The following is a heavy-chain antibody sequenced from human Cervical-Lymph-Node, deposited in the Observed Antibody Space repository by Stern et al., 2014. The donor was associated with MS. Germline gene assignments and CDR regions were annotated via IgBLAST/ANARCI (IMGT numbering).Heavy chain of an antibody. CDR2: IYYSGST. J-gene: IGHJ6*02. CDR3: ASVGATTDYYGMDV. V-gene: IGHV4-61*01. CDR1: GGSVSSGSYY. Sequence: QVQLQESGPGLVKPSETLSLTCTVSGGSVSSGSYYWSWIRQPPGKGLEWIGYIYYSGSTNYNPSLKSRVTISVDTSKNQFSLKLSSVTAADTAVYYCASVGATTDYYGMDVWGQGTTVTVSS. D-gene: IGHD1-26*01.